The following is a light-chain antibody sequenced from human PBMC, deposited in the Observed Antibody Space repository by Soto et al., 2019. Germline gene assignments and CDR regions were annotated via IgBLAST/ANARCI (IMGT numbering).Light chain of an antibody. V-gene: IGKV3-15*01. CDR2: GAS. Sequence: EIVMTQSPVTLSVSPGGRATLSCRASQSISDTLAWYQQKPGQAPRLLIHGASTRAPGFPARFSGSGSGTDFTLTISSLQSEAFAVYSCQQYYNWPPTWTFGQGTKVDIK. J-gene: IGKJ1*01. CDR3: QQYYNWPPTWT. CDR1: QSISDT.